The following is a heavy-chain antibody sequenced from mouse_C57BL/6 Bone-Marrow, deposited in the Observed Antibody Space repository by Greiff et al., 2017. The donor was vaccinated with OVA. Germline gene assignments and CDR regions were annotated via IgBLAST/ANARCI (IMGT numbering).Heavy chain of an antibody. Sequence: QVQLKQSGAELVKPGASVKISCKASGYAFSSYWMNWVKQRPGKGLEWIGQIYPGDGDTNYNGKFKGKATLTADKSSSTAYMPLSSLTSEDSAVYFCARDSSGPFAYWGQGTLVTVSA. V-gene: IGHV1-80*01. CDR2: IYPGDGDT. D-gene: IGHD3-2*02. CDR3: ARDSSGPFAY. CDR1: GYAFSSYW. J-gene: IGHJ3*01.